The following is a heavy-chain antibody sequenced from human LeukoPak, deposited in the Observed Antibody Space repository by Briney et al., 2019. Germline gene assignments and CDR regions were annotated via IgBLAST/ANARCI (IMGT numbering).Heavy chain of an antibody. CDR3: ATKELRPNTIDY. J-gene: IGHJ4*02. Sequence: SVKVSCKASGGTSSSYAISWVRQAPGQGLEWMGGIIPIFGTANYAQKFQGRVTITADESTSTAYMELSSLRSEDTAVYYCATKELRPNTIDYWGQGTLVTVYS. D-gene: IGHD1-7*01. CDR1: GGTSSSYA. CDR2: IIPIFGTA. V-gene: IGHV1-69*13.